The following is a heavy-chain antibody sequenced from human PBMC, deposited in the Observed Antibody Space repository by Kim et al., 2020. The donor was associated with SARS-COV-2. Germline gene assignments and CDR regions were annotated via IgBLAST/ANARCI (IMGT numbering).Heavy chain of an antibody. CDR2: ISSSGSTI. CDR1: GFTFSDYY. V-gene: IGHV3-11*01. Sequence: GGSLRLSCAASGFTFSDYYMSWIRQAPGKGLEWVSYISSSGSTIYYADSVKGRFTISRDNAKNSLYLQMNSLRAEDTAVYYCARETSDSSGYVDWFDPWGQGTLVTVSP. D-gene: IGHD3-22*01. CDR3: ARETSDSSGYVDWFDP. J-gene: IGHJ5*02.